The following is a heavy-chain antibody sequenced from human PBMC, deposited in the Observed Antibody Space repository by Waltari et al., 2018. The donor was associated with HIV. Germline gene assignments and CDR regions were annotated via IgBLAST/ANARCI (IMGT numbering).Heavy chain of an antibody. Sequence: EVQLVESGGGLVQPGGSLRLSCAASGFTFSTYWLCWVRQSPGKGLEWVANRKKDGSEKFYLDAVKGRFTISRDNAKNSIYLQMKSLTAEDTAIYYCTRDGSGWSNYWGQGTLVTVSS. D-gene: IGHD6-19*01. CDR2: RKKDGSEK. CDR3: TRDGSGWSNY. V-gene: IGHV3-7*01. CDR1: GFTFSTYW. J-gene: IGHJ4*02.